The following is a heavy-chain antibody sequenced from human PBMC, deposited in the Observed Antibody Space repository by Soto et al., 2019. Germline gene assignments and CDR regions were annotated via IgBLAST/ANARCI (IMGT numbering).Heavy chain of an antibody. D-gene: IGHD3-3*01. CDR1: GFTFSSYT. CDR3: AKDVRKWSGDFGVIIMDRFDP. Sequence: GESLKISCAASGFTFSSYTMSWVRQAPGKGLVWVSAITGSGGSTYYADSVKGRFTISRDNSKNTLYLQMDSLTAEDTAIYYCAKDVRKWSGDFGVIIMDRFDPWGQGTLVTVSS. CDR2: ITGSGGST. V-gene: IGHV3-23*01. J-gene: IGHJ5*02.